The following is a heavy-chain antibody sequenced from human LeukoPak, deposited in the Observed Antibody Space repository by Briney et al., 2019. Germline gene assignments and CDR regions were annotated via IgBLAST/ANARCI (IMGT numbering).Heavy chain of an antibody. Sequence: GESLKISCKGSGXSFSNYWIGWVRQLPGKGLEWMAIIYPGDSDTRYRPSFQGQVTISVDKSISTAYLQWSSLKASDTAMYYCARRGFCSGGSCFSAPFDYWGQGTLVTVSS. V-gene: IGHV5-51*01. CDR3: ARRGFCSGGSCFSAPFDY. CDR1: GXSFSNYW. D-gene: IGHD2-15*01. CDR2: IYPGDSDT. J-gene: IGHJ4*02.